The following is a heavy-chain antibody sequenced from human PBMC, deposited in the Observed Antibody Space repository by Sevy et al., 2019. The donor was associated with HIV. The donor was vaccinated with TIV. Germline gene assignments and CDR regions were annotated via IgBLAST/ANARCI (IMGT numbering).Heavy chain of an antibody. Sequence: GGSLRLSCAASGFTVSSNYMSWVRQAPGKGLEWVSVIYSGGSTYYADSVKDRFTISRDNSKNTLYLQMNSLRAEDTAVYYCASGLYCSSTSCPHHDAFDIWGQGTMVTVSS. CDR2: IYSGGST. V-gene: IGHV3-53*01. J-gene: IGHJ3*02. D-gene: IGHD2-2*01. CDR1: GFTVSSNY. CDR3: ASGLYCSSTSCPHHDAFDI.